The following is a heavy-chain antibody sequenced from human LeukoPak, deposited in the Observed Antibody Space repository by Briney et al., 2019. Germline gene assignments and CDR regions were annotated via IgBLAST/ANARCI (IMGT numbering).Heavy chain of an antibody. Sequence: GESLKISCQGSGYSFTSYWINWVRQMPGKGLEWMGRIDPSDSYTNHSPSFQGHVTVSADKSLSTAYLQWSSLKASDTAMYYCARHRPGGAGDYWGQGTLVTVSS. CDR1: GYSFTSYW. CDR3: ARHRPGGAGDY. D-gene: IGHD6-6*01. J-gene: IGHJ4*02. CDR2: IDPSDSYT. V-gene: IGHV5-10-1*01.